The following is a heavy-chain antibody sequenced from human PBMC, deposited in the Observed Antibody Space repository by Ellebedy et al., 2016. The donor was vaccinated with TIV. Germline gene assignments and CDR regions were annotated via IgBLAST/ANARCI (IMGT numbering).Heavy chain of an antibody. V-gene: IGHV3-23*01. D-gene: IGHD3-22*01. CDR3: AKGGYYYDSSGYYYEGY. Sequence: GGSLRLSXAASGFTFSSYAMSWVRQAPGKGLEWVSAISGSGGSTYYADSVKGRFTISRDNSKNTLYLQMNSLRAEDTAVYYCAKGGYYYDSSGYYYEGYWGQGTLVTVSS. J-gene: IGHJ4*02. CDR2: ISGSGGST. CDR1: GFTFSSYA.